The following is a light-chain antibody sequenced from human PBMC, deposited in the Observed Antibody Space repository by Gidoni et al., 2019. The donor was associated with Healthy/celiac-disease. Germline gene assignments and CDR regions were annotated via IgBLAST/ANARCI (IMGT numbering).Light chain of an antibody. V-gene: IGKV3-20*01. CDR3: QQYGSSPPDT. CDR1: QSVSSSY. J-gene: IGKJ2*01. CDR2: GAS. Sequence: EIVLTQSPGTLSLSPGERATLSCRASQSVSSSYLAWYQQKPGQAPRLLIYGASSRATGIPDMFSGSGSGTDFTLTISRLEPEDFAVYYCQQYGSSPPDTFGQXTKLEIK.